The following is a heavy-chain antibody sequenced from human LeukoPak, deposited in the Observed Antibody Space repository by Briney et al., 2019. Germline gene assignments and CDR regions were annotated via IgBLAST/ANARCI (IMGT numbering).Heavy chain of an antibody. J-gene: IGHJ4*02. CDR1: GFTFSGSA. D-gene: IGHD2-21*02. Sequence: PGGSLKLSCAASGFTFSGSAMHWVRQASGKGLEWVGRIRSKANSYATVYAASVKGRFTISRDDSKNTLYLQMNSLKTEDTAVYYCTTEMLVVVTARTDFDYWGQGTLVTVSS. CDR3: TTEMLVVVTARTDFDY. V-gene: IGHV3-73*01. CDR2: IRSKANSYAT.